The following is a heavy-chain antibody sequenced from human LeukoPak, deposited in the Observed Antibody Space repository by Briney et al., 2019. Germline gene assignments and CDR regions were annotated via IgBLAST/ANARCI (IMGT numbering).Heavy chain of an antibody. CDR2: IRYDGSNK. Sequence: GGSLRLSCAASGFTFSSYSMNWVRQAPGKGLEWVAFIRYDGSNKYYADSVKGRFTISRDNSKNTLYLQMNSLESEDTAVYYCAKDRWGAVASFDYWGQGTLVTVSS. V-gene: IGHV3-30*02. CDR1: GFTFSSYS. D-gene: IGHD6-19*01. J-gene: IGHJ4*02. CDR3: AKDRWGAVASFDY.